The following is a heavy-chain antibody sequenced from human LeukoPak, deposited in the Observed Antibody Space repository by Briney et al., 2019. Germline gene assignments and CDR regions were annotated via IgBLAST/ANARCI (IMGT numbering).Heavy chain of an antibody. Sequence: SETLSLTCTVSGDSISTYYWSWIRQTPGKGLEWIGYIYYSGRTNYNPSLKSRVTISLDTSKSQFSLKLTSVTAADTAVYYCARHRRRDFSSQDAFDIWGQGTMVTVSS. D-gene: IGHD2-2*01. J-gene: IGHJ3*02. CDR3: ARHRRRDFSSQDAFDI. CDR1: GDSISTYY. V-gene: IGHV4-59*08. CDR2: IYYSGRT.